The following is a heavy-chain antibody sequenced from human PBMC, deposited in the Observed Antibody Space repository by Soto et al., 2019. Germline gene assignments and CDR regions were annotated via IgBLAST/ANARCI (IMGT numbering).Heavy chain of an antibody. CDR1: GFTFSNAW. Sequence: LXLSCAASGFTFSNAWMSWVRQAPGKGLEWVGRIKSKTDGGTTDYAAPVKGRFTISRDDSKNTLYLQMNSLKTEDTAVYYCTTVLEILVVITPNLFDFWGQGNLVTVSS. CDR2: IKSKTDGGTT. CDR3: TTVLEILVVITPNLFDF. D-gene: IGHD3-22*01. J-gene: IGHJ4*02. V-gene: IGHV3-15*01.